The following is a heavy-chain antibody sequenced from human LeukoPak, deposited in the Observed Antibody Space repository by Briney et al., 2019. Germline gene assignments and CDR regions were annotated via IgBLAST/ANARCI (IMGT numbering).Heavy chain of an antibody. CDR3: ARGRYCSADICSGGDAFDI. Sequence: SETLSLTCTVSGGSINNYYWSWIRQPAGKGLEWIGRIYTRGSPNYNPSLKSRVTMSVDTSKNQFSLKLSSVTAADTAVYYCARGRYCSADICSGGDAFDIWGQGTMVSVSS. CDR2: IYTRGSP. J-gene: IGHJ3*02. CDR1: GGSINNYY. D-gene: IGHD2-15*01. V-gene: IGHV4-4*07.